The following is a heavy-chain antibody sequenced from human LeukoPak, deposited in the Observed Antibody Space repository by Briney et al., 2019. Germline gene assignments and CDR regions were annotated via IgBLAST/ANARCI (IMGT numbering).Heavy chain of an antibody. CDR1: GFTFSSYA. D-gene: IGHD5-18*01. CDR3: ATYRQVLLPFES. CDR2: IFPSGGEI. J-gene: IGHJ4*02. Sequence: QPGGSLRLSCAASGFTFSSYAMSWVRQAPGKGLEWVSSIFPSGGEIHYADSVRGRFTISRDNSKSTLSLQMNSLRVEDTAIYYCATYRQVLLPFESWGQGTLVTVSS. V-gene: IGHV3-23*01.